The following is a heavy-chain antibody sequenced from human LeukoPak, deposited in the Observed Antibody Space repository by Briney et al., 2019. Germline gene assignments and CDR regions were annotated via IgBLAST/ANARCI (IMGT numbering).Heavy chain of an antibody. D-gene: IGHD3-22*01. V-gene: IGHV4-59*01. J-gene: IGHJ4*02. CDR2: IYYSGST. CDR3: ARVDYDGSGYNFDY. Sequence: SETLSLTCTVSGGSISSNYWSWIRQPPGKGLEWIGYIYYSGSTNYNPSLKSRVTISGDTSKNQFSLKLSSVTAADTAVYFCARVDYDGSGYNFDYWGQGTLVTVSS. CDR1: GGSISSNY.